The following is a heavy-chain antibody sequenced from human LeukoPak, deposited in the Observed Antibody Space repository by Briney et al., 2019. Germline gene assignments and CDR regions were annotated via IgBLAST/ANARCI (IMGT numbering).Heavy chain of an antibody. CDR2: INHSGST. Sequence: PSETLSLTCAVCGGSFSVYYWRWIRQPPGKGLVGSGEINHSGSTNYKPSLKSRVTISLDTSKSQFSLKLSSVTAADTAVYYCATLRTIKPGVKDAFDIWGQGTLVTVSS. D-gene: IGHD4/OR15-4a*01. J-gene: IGHJ3*02. CDR3: ATLRTIKPGVKDAFDI. CDR1: GGSFSVYY. V-gene: IGHV4-34*01.